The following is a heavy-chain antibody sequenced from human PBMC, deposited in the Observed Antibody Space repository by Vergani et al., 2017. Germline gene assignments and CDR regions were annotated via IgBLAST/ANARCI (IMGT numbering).Heavy chain of an antibody. D-gene: IGHD5-24*01. V-gene: IGHV4-59*08. CDR2: IYYSGST. CDR3: ARARRDGYNYDY. Sequence: QVQLQESGPGLVKPSETLSLTCTVSGGSISSYYWSWIRQPPGKGLEWIGYIYYSGSTYYNPSLKSRVTISVDTSKNQFSLKLSSVTAADTAVYYCARARRDGYNYDYWGQGTLVTVSS. CDR1: GGSISSYY. J-gene: IGHJ4*02.